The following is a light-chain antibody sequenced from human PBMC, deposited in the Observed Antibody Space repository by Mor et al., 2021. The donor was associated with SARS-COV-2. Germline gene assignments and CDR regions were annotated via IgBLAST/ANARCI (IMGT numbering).Light chain of an antibody. Sequence: TINCKSSQSVLYNSNNKNYLAWCQQKPGQPPKLLISWASIRESGVPDRFSGSGSGTDFTLTISSLQADDVAVYYCQEYYTTSYTFGQG. CDR1: QSVLYNSNNKNY. CDR3: QEYYTTSYT. CDR2: WAS. V-gene: IGKV4-1*01. J-gene: IGKJ2*01.